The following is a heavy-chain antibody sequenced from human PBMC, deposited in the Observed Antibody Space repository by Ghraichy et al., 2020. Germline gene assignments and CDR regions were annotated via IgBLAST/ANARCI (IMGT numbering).Heavy chain of an antibody. CDR2: ISYDGSNK. D-gene: IGHD6-13*01. V-gene: IGHV3-30*18. CDR1: GFTFSSYG. Sequence: GGSLRLSCAASGFTFSSYGMHWVRQAPGKGLEWVAVISYDGSNKYYADSVKGRFTISRDNSKNTLYLQMNSLRAEDTAVYYCANLPLAAAEDYYYYGMDVWGQGTTVTVSS. CDR3: ANLPLAAAEDYYYYGMDV. J-gene: IGHJ6*02.